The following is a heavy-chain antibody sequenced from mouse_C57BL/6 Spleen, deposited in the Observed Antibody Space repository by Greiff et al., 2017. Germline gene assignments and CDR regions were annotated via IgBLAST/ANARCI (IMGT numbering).Heavy chain of an antibody. CDR3: ARGEPGRGFAY. Sequence: VQLKESGPGLVKPSQSLSLTCSVTGYSITSGYYWNWIRQFPGNKLEWMGYISYDGSNNYNPSLKNRISITRDTSKNQFFLKLNSVTTEDTATYYCARGEPGRGFAYWGQGTLVTVSA. D-gene: IGHD4-1*01. CDR1: GYSITSGYY. J-gene: IGHJ3*01. CDR2: ISYDGSN. V-gene: IGHV3-6*01.